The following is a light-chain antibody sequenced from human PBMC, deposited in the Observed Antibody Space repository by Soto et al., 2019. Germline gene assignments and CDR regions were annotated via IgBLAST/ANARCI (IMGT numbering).Light chain of an antibody. CDR1: TSNIGSNT. Sequence: QSLLTQPPSASGITGQGVPISGSGITSNIGSNTVNWYQQLPGTAPKLLIYNNNQRPSGVPDRFSGSKSGTSASLAIGGLQSEDEADYYCAAWHDSLNGYVFGTGTKVTVL. J-gene: IGLJ1*01. CDR2: NNN. V-gene: IGLV1-44*01. CDR3: AAWHDSLNGYV.